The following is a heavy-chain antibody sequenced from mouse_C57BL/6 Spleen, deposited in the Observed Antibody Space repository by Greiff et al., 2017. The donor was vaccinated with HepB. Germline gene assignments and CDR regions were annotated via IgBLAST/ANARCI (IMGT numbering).Heavy chain of an antibody. CDR3: ARSEGYSRFAY. V-gene: IGHV7-3*01. CDR1: GFTFTDYY. Sequence: EVMLVESGGGLVQPGGSLSLSCAASGFTFTDYYMSWVRQPPGKALEWLGFIRNKANGYTTEYSASVKGRFTISRDNSQSILYLQMNALRAEDSATYYCARSEGYSRFAYWGQGTLVTVSA. CDR2: IRNKANGYTT. J-gene: IGHJ3*01. D-gene: IGHD2-3*01.